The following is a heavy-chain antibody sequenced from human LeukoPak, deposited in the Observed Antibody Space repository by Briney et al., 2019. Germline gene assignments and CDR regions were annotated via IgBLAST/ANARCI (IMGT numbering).Heavy chain of an antibody. CDR3: AKVQYSSSWYGIDY. Sequence: GGSLRLSCAASGFTFSSYGMHWVRQAPGKGLEWVAFIRYDGSNKYYADSVEGRFTISRDNSKNTLYLQMNSLRAEDTAVYYCAKVQYSSSWYGIDYWGQGTLVTVSS. J-gene: IGHJ4*02. CDR2: IRYDGSNK. D-gene: IGHD6-13*01. V-gene: IGHV3-30*02. CDR1: GFTFSSYG.